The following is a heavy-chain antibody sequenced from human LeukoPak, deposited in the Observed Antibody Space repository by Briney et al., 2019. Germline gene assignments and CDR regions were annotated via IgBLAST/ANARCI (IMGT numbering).Heavy chain of an antibody. CDR1: GFTFSTYW. CDR3: ARENDYTDYGQDYNYYMDV. D-gene: IGHD4-17*01. V-gene: IGHV3-7*01. J-gene: IGHJ6*03. CDR2: IKQDGSEK. Sequence: GGSLRLSCAASGFTFSTYWMSWLRQAPEKGREWVANIKQDGSEKYYVDSVKGRFTIPRDNAKNSLYLQMNSLRADDTAVYYCARENDYTDYGQDYNYYMDVWGNGTTVTVSS.